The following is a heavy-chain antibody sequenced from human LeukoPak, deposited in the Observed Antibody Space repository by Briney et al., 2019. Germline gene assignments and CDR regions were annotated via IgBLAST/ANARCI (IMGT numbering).Heavy chain of an antibody. CDR1: GDSMGTSSYY. V-gene: IGHV4-39*07. CDR2: IFYSGSS. J-gene: IGHJ3*02. D-gene: IGHD5-18*01. CDR3: ARDRSGYSYSQCFNM. Sequence: SETLSLTCTVSGDSMGTSSYYWGWIRQPPGKGLEWIGSIFYSGSSYYNPSLKSRVSISIDISKNQFFLNLSSVTAADTAVYYCARDRSGYSYSQCFNMWGQGTMVTVSP.